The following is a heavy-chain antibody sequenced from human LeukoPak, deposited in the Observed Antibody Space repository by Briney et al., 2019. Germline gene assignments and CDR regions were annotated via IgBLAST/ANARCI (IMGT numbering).Heavy chain of an antibody. CDR2: INWNGGST. Sequence: GGSLRLSCAASGFTFSSYSMNWVRQAPGKGLEWVAGINWNGGSTGYADFVKGRFTIVRDNAKNSLYLQMNSLRAEDTALYYCARVLNVDTAMVTMPYYMDVWGKGTTVTVSS. CDR1: GFTFSSYS. D-gene: IGHD5-18*01. V-gene: IGHV3-20*04. CDR3: ARVLNVDTAMVTMPYYMDV. J-gene: IGHJ6*03.